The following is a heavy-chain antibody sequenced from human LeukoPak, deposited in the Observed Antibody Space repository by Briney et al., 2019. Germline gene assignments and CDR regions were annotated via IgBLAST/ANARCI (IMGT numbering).Heavy chain of an antibody. Sequence: SVKVSCKASGFTFTSSAMQWVRQARGQRLEWIGWIVVGSGNTNYAQKFQERVTITRDMSTSTAYMELSSLRSEDTAVYSCARVQVAGTRDAFDIWGQGTMVTVSS. D-gene: IGHD6-19*01. CDR2: IVVGSGNT. V-gene: IGHV1-58*02. CDR1: GFTFTSSA. CDR3: ARVQVAGTRDAFDI. J-gene: IGHJ3*02.